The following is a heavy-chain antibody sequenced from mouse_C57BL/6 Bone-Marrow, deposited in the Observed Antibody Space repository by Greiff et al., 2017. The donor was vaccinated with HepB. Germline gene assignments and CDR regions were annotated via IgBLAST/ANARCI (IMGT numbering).Heavy chain of an antibody. CDR3: AREDWDDWFAY. Sequence: EVKLVESGGGLVKPGGSLKLSCAASGFTFSSYAMSWVRQTPEKRLEWVATISDGGSYTYYPDNVKGRFTISRDNAKNNLYLQMSHLKSEDTAMYYCAREDWDDWFAYWGQGTLVTVSA. V-gene: IGHV5-4*01. J-gene: IGHJ3*01. CDR2: ISDGGSYT. D-gene: IGHD4-1*01. CDR1: GFTFSSYA.